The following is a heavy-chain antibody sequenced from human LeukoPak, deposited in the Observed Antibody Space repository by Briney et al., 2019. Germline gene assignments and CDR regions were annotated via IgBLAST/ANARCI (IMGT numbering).Heavy chain of an antibody. V-gene: IGHV3-23*01. CDR3: AKGFLVVSPMSYFDY. CDR1: GFTFSSYA. Sequence: PGGSLRLSCAASGFTFSSYAMSWVRRAPGKGLEWVSAISGSGGSTYYADSVKGRFTISRDNSKNTLYLQMNSLRAEDTAVYYCAKGFLVVSPMSYFDYWGQGTLVTVSS. CDR2: ISGSGGST. J-gene: IGHJ4*02. D-gene: IGHD2-15*01.